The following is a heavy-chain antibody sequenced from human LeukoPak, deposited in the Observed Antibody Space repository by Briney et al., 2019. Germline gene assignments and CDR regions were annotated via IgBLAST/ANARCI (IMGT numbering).Heavy chain of an antibody. D-gene: IGHD3/OR15-3a*01. J-gene: IGHJ4*02. V-gene: IGHV3-48*01. CDR3: ARGLGPDADY. CDR2: ISSSSSTI. Sequence: GGSLRLSCAASGFTFSTYSMNWVRQAPGKGLEWVSYISSSSSTIYYADSVKGRFTISRDNAKNSLYLQMNSLRAEDTVVYYCARGLGPDADYWGQGTLVTVSS. CDR1: GFTFSTYS.